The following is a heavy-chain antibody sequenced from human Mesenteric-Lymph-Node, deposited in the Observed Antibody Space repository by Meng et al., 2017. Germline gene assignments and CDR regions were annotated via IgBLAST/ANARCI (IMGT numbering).Heavy chain of an antibody. CDR1: GGSFSGYY. CDR2: INHSGST. J-gene: IGHJ4*02. CDR3: ARGRGYGDYGSLY. V-gene: IGHV4-34*01. Sequence: QVRLQQSGAGLLQPSGPSSLTCAVYGGSFSGYYWSWIRQPPGKGLDWIGEINHSGSTNYNPSLKSRVTISVDTSKNQFSLKLSSVTAADTAVYYCARGRGYGDYGSLYWGQGTLVTVSS. D-gene: IGHD4-17*01.